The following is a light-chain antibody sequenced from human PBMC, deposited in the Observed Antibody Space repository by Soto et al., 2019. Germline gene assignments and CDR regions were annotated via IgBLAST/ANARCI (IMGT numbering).Light chain of an antibody. Sequence: SYELTQPPSVSVSPGQTASITCSGDKLGDKYACWYQQKPGQSPVLVIYQDSKRPSGIPERFSGSNSGNTATLTIIGTQAIDEADYYCKAWDSSTVVCGVGTKLTVL. CDR1: KLGDKY. CDR2: QDS. CDR3: KAWDSSTVV. J-gene: IGLJ2*01. V-gene: IGLV3-1*01.